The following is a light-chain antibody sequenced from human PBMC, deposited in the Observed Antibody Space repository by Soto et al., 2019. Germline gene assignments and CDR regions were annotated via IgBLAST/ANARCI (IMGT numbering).Light chain of an antibody. J-gene: IGKJ4*01. CDR2: GAS. Sequence: ETVMTQSPGTLSVSPGERATLSCRASQSVTNNYLAWYQQKPGQGPRLLIYGASTRDTGIPARFSGSGSGTEFTLTISNLQSEAFAVSSCQQHHSSPLTFGGGTKVEIK. CDR1: QSVTNN. V-gene: IGKV3-15*01. CDR3: QQHHSSPLT.